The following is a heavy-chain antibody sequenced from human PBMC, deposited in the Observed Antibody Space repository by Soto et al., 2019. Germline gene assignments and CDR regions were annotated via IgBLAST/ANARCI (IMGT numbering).Heavy chain of an antibody. CDR2: ISAYNGNT. J-gene: IGHJ3*02. CDR3: ASGSSSSPPHGAFDI. CDR1: GYTFTSYG. V-gene: IGHV1-18*01. Sequence: ASVKVSCKASGYTFTSYGISWVRQAPGQGLEWMGWISAYNGNTNYAQKLQGRVTMTTDTSTSTAYMELRSLRSDDTAVYYCASGSSSSPPHGAFDIWGQGTMVTVSS. D-gene: IGHD6-6*01.